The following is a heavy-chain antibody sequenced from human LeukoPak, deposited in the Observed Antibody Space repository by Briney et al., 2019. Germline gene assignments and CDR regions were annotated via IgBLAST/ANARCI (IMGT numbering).Heavy chain of an antibody. CDR3: ARGVISTDAFDV. D-gene: IGHD3-3*02. CDR1: GGSINTTY. CDR2: IYYSGST. V-gene: IGHV4-59*01. J-gene: IGHJ3*01. Sequence: PSETLSLTCSVSGGSINTTYWSWIRQPPEKGLEWIGYIYYSGSTIYNPSLKSRVTMSLDTSKNQFSLKLRSVTAADTAVYYCARGVISTDAFDVWGQGTMVTVSS.